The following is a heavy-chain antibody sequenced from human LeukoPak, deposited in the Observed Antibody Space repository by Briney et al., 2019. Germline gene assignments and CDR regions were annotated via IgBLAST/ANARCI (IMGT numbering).Heavy chain of an antibody. Sequence: GGSLRLSCSASGFTFSIYAVHWVRQAPGKGLEYVSGISDYGGSTYYADSVKGRFTISRDNSKNTLYLQMSSLTPEDTARYYCVNLGQWLVPDYYYGVDVWGQGTTVTVSS. CDR1: GFTFSIYA. CDR3: VNLGQWLVPDYYYGVDV. CDR2: ISDYGGST. V-gene: IGHV3-64D*06. D-gene: IGHD6-19*01. J-gene: IGHJ6*02.